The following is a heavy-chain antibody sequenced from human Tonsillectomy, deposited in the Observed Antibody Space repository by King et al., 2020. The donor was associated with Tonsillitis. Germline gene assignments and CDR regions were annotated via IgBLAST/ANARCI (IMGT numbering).Heavy chain of an antibody. D-gene: IGHD3-3*01. J-gene: IGHJ4*02. CDR1: GFTFSNAW. CDR2: IKSKTDGGTT. Sequence: VQLVESGGGLVKPGGSLRLSCAASGFTFSNAWMSWVRQAPGKGLEWVGRIKSKTDGGTTDYAAPVKGRFTISRDDSKNTLYLQMNSLKTEDTAVFYCTTDGGGGFWSGHYYFDYWGQGTLVTVSS. CDR3: TTDGGGGFWSGHYYFDY. V-gene: IGHV3-15*01.